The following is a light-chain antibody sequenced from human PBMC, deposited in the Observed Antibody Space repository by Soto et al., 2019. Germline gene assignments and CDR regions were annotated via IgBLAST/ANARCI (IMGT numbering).Light chain of an antibody. V-gene: IGLV2-23*02. Sequence: QSALTQPASVSGSPGQSITISCTGTSSDVGSYNLVSWYQQHPGKAPKLMIYEVSKRPSGVSNRFSGSKSGNTASLTISGLQAEDGADYYCCSYAGSSTPYSVFGTGTKVTVL. CDR2: EVS. CDR3: CSYAGSSTPYSV. CDR1: SSDVGSYNL. J-gene: IGLJ1*01.